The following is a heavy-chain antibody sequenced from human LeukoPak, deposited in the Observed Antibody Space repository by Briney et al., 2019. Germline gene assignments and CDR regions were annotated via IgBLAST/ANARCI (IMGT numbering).Heavy chain of an antibody. CDR2: ISWDGGST. V-gene: IGHV3-43*01. J-gene: IGHJ4*02. CDR1: GFTFDDYT. Sequence: GGSLRLSCAASGFTFDDYTMHWVRQAPGKGLEWVSLISWDGGSTYYADSVKGRFTISRDNSKDSLYLQMNSLRTEDTALYYCAKDIRGSLPDYWGQGTLVTVSS. CDR3: AKDIRGSLPDY. D-gene: IGHD1-26*01.